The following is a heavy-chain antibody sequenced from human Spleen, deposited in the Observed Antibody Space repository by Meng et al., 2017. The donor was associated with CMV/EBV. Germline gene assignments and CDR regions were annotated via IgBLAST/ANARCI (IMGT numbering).Heavy chain of an antibody. Sequence: GGSLRLSCAASGFTFSDYYMSWIRQAPGKGLEWLSYINRDGSNINYADSVKGRFTISRDNSKNTLYLQMSSLRAEDTALYYCARSRYCSGGGCYSDYWGQGTLVTVSS. J-gene: IGHJ4*02. D-gene: IGHD2-15*01. CDR1: GFTFSDYY. V-gene: IGHV3-11*01. CDR3: ARSRYCSGGGCYSDY. CDR2: INRDGSNI.